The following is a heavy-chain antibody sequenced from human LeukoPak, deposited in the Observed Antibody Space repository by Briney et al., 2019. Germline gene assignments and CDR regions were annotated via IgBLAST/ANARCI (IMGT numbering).Heavy chain of an antibody. CDR2: IYYTGGT. J-gene: IGHJ4*02. CDR1: GDSISSYY. V-gene: IGHV4-59*01. CDR3: ARAKPGSPPDY. Sequence: SETLSLTCTVSGDSISSYYYSWIRQPPGKGLEYIGYIYYTGGTNYSPSLKSRVTISVDTTKNQFSLKLSSVTAADTAVYYCARAKPGSPPDYWGQGTLVTVSS. D-gene: IGHD3-10*01.